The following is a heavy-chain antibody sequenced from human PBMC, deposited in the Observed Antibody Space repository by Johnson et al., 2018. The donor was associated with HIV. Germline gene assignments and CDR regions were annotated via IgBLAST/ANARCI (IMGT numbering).Heavy chain of an antibody. J-gene: IGHJ3*02. CDR1: GLTVSSNY. D-gene: IGHD6-13*01. CDR3: AKDRGPGYSSSYYVGAFDI. Sequence: VQLVESGGGLVKPGGSLRLSCAASGLTVSSNYMTWVRQGPGKGLEWVSVINSGGGTYYADSVTGRSTLPRHTSKNTLYLQMNSLRAEDTAVYFRAKDRGPGYSSSYYVGAFDIWGQGTMVTVSS. V-gene: IGHV3-66*01. CDR2: INSGGGT.